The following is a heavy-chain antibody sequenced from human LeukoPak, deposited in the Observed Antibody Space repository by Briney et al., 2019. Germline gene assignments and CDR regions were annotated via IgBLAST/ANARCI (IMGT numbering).Heavy chain of an antibody. V-gene: IGHV3-7*01. CDR3: ARDIMDSSSWYYFDY. CDR2: IKQDGSEK. CDR1: GLTFSSYW. D-gene: IGHD6-13*01. J-gene: IGHJ4*02. Sequence: PGGSLRLSCAASGLTFSSYWMSWVRQAPGKGLEWVANIKQDGSEKYYVDSVKGRFTISRDNAKNSLYLQMNSLRAEDTAVYYCARDIMDSSSWYYFDYWGQGTLVTVSS.